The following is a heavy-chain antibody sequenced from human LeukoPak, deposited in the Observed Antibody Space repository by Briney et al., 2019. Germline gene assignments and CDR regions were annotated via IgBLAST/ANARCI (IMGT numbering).Heavy chain of an antibody. D-gene: IGHD6-13*01. V-gene: IGHV3-64*01. Sequence: GGSLRLSCAASGFTLSTYGMHWVRQAPGKGLEYVSGIGPDGGTTYYAKSVKGRLTISRDNSKNMVYLQMGSLRADDMAVYYCARGAQLTDYWGQGTLVTVSS. CDR2: IGPDGGTT. J-gene: IGHJ4*02. CDR3: ARGAQLTDY. CDR1: GFTLSTYG.